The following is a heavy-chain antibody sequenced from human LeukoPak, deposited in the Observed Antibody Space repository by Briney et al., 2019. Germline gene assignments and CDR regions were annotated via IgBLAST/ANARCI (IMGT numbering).Heavy chain of an antibody. CDR3: ARSYYYDSSGYYDNESLDY. CDR1: GYTFTSYA. D-gene: IGHD3-22*01. J-gene: IGHJ4*02. V-gene: IGHV1-3*01. CDR2: INAGSGNT. Sequence: ASVKVSCKASGYTFTSYAMHWVRQAPGQRLEWMGWINAGSGNTKYSQKFQGRVIITRDTSASTAYMELSSLRSEDTAVYYCARSYYYDSSGYYDNESLDYWGQGTLVTVSS.